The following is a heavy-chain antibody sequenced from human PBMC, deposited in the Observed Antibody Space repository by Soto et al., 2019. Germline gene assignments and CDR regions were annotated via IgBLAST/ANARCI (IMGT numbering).Heavy chain of an antibody. CDR3: ARALILTGYYIHDAFDI. CDR2: IYYSGST. CDR1: GGSISSYY. J-gene: IGHJ3*02. D-gene: IGHD3-9*01. Sequence: QVQLQESGPGLVKPSETLSLTCTVSGGSISSYYWSWIRQPPGTGLEWIGYIYYSGSTNYNPSLQSRVTISVNTSSNQFSLKLSSVTAEDTAVYCCARALILTGYYIHDAFDIWGQGTMVTVSS. V-gene: IGHV4-59*01.